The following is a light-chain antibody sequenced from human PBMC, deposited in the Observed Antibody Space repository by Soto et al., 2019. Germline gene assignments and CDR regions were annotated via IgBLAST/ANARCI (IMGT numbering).Light chain of an antibody. Sequence: DIQMTQSASTLSPSVGDRVTITCRASQNINSRLAWYQQKPGEAPKLLIYGASTLDSGVPSRFSGSGSGTEFTLTISSLQPDDVATYFCQEYDGHCTFGQGTKVEIK. V-gene: IGKV1-5*03. CDR2: GAS. J-gene: IGKJ2*02. CDR3: QEYDGHCT. CDR1: QNINSR.